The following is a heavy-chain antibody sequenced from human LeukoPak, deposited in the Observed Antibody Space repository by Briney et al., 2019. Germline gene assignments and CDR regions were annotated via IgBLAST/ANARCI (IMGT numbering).Heavy chain of an antibody. CDR3: ARDRSSFDY. CDR2: IYSTGST. V-gene: IGHV4-61*02. Sequence: SQTLSLTCTVSGGSINSGSYYWSWIRQPAGKGLEWIGRIYSTGSTNYNPSLMSRVTMSVDTSKNQFSLNLTSMTAADTAVYFCARDRSSFDYWGQGTLVTVSS. D-gene: IGHD3-10*01. J-gene: IGHJ4*02. CDR1: GGSINSGSYY.